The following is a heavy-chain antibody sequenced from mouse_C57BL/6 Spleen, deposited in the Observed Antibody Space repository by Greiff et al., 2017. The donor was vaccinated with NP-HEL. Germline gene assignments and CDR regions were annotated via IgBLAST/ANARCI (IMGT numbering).Heavy chain of an antibody. CDR2: IYPSDSET. Sequence: QVQLQQPGAELVRPGSSVKLSCKASGYTFTSYWMDWVKQRPGQGLEWIGNIYPSDSETHYNQKFKDKATLTVDKSSSTAYMQLSSLTSEDSAVYFCARGMGAQALDYWGQGTTLTVAS. V-gene: IGHV1-61*01. CDR3: ARGMGAQALDY. J-gene: IGHJ2*01. CDR1: GYTFTSYW. D-gene: IGHD3-2*02.